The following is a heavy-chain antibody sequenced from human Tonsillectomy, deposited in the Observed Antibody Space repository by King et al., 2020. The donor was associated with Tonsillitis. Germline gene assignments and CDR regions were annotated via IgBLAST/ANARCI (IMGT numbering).Heavy chain of an antibody. D-gene: IGHD3-10*01. J-gene: IGHJ4*02. CDR3: AKCPYDGSGSYVSHFDY. Sequence: VQLVESGGGLVQPGGSLRLSCAASGFTFSSYWMHWVRQAPGKGLVWVSRINSDGSSTSYADSVKGRFTISRDNAKNTLYLQMNSLRAEDTAVYYCAKCPYDGSGSYVSHFDYWGQGTLVTVSS. CDR1: GFTFSSYW. V-gene: IGHV3-74*01. CDR2: INSDGSST.